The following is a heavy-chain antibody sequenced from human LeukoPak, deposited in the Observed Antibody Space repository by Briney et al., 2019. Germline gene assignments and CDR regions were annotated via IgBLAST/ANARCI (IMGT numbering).Heavy chain of an antibody. CDR3: ARDRRDAFDI. Sequence: PGGSLRLSCAASGFTFSSYWMHWVRQAPGKGLVWVSRINRDGSSTSYADSVKGRFTISRDNAKNTLYLQMNSLRAEDTAVFYCARDRRDAFDIWGQGTMVTVSS. CDR2: INRDGSST. J-gene: IGHJ3*02. V-gene: IGHV3-74*01. CDR1: GFTFSSYW.